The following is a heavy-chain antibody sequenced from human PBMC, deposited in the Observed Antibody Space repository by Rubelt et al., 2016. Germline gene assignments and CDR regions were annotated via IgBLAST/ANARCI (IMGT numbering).Heavy chain of an antibody. Sequence: QVQLVQSGAEVKKPGSSVKVSCKASGGTFSSYAISWVRQAPGQGLEWMGGIIPIFGTANYAQKFQGRVTITADESTSTAYMELNSLRAEDTAVYYCARDLRGGGEQWLAYYFDYWGQGTLVTVSS. D-gene: IGHD6-19*01. J-gene: IGHJ4*02. CDR3: ARDLRGGGEQWLAYYFDY. V-gene: IGHV1-69*01. CDR1: GGTFSSYA. CDR2: IIPIFGTA.